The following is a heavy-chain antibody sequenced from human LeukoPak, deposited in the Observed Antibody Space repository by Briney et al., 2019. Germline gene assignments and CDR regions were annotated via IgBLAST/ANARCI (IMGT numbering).Heavy chain of an antibody. V-gene: IGHV4-61*02. CDR3: ARDDSGYYYYYMDV. CDR2: IYTSGST. CDR1: GGSISSGSYY. J-gene: IGHJ6*03. Sequence: PSETLSLTCTVSGGSISSGSYYWSWIRQPAGKGLEWIVRIYTSGSTNYNPSLKSRVTISVDTSKNQFSLKLSSVTAADTAVYYCARDDSGYYYYYMDVWGKGTTVTISS. D-gene: IGHD3-22*01.